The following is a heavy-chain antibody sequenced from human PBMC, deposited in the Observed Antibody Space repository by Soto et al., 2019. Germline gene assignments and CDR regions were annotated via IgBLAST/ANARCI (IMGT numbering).Heavy chain of an antibody. CDR1: GGSISSYY. CDR3: ARGYCSSTSCYGPLDP. CDR2: IYYSGST. V-gene: IGHV4-59*01. D-gene: IGHD2-2*01. J-gene: IGHJ5*02. Sequence: SETLSLTCTVSGGSISSYYWSWIRQPPGKGLEWIGYIYYSGSTDYNPSLKSRVTISVDTSKNQFSLKLSSVTAADTAVYYCARGYCSSTSCYGPLDPWGQGTLVTVSS.